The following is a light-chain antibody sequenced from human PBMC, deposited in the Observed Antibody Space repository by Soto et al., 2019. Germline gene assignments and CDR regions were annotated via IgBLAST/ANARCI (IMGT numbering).Light chain of an antibody. CDR2: GAS. Sequence: DIQMTQSPSAMSASLGDRVTITCRASQGISNSVAWFQQKPGKVPKRLIYGASTLQSGAPSRFSGSASGAAFTLTISSLQPEDFATYYCLQYNSYPFTFGGGTKVEIK. CDR1: QGISNS. V-gene: IGKV1-17*03. CDR3: LQYNSYPFT. J-gene: IGKJ4*01.